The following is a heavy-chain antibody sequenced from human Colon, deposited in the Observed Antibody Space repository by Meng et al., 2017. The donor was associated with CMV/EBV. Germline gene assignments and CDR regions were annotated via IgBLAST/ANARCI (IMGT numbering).Heavy chain of an antibody. CDR3: ARGAYYDFWSGIDY. CDR1: GFTFDEYG. Sequence: GESLKISCAASGFTFDEYGMSWVRQAPGKGLEWVSGIHWNGGSTGYADSVKGRFTISRDNAKNSLYLQMNSLRAEDTALYYCARGAYYDFWSGIDYWGQGTLVTVSS. D-gene: IGHD3-3*01. V-gene: IGHV3-20*04. J-gene: IGHJ4*02. CDR2: IHWNGGST.